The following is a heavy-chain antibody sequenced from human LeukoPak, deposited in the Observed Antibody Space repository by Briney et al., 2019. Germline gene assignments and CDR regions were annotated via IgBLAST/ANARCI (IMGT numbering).Heavy chain of an antibody. Sequence: SETLSLTCTVSGGSISSSSYYWGWIRQPPGKGLEWIGSIYYSGSTYYNPSLKSRVTISVDTSKNQFSLKLSSVTAADTAVYYCARLTHDYGDPYYFDYWGQGTLVTVSS. CDR1: GGSISSSSYY. CDR3: ARLTHDYGDPYYFDY. D-gene: IGHD4-17*01. J-gene: IGHJ4*02. CDR2: IYYSGST. V-gene: IGHV4-39*07.